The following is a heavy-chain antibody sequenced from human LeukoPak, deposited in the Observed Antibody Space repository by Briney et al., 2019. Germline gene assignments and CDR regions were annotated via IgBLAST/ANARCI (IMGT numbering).Heavy chain of an antibody. D-gene: IGHD3-10*01. J-gene: IGHJ2*01. CDR3: ARLAIRSTWYFDL. CDR1: GGSINGYY. Sequence: TSETLSLTCTVSGGSINGYYWGWIRQPPRNGLDWIGLMYPSGSTTYNPSVKSRVSISVDTSKNQVSLTVSSVAAADTAVYYCARLAIRSTWYFDLWGRGTLVSVSS. V-gene: IGHV4-4*09. CDR2: MYPSGST.